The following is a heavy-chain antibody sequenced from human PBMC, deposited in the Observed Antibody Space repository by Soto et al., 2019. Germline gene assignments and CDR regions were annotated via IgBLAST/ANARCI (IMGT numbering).Heavy chain of an antibody. Sequence: SETLSLTCAVSGYSISSGYYWGWIRQPPGKGLEWIGSIYHSGSTYYNPSLKSRVTISVDTSKNQFSLKLSSVTAADTAVYYCASSGSYNNDYCGQGTLVTVSS. CDR3: ASSGSYNNDY. CDR1: GYSISSGYY. CDR2: IYHSGST. V-gene: IGHV4-38-2*01. D-gene: IGHD1-26*01. J-gene: IGHJ4*02.